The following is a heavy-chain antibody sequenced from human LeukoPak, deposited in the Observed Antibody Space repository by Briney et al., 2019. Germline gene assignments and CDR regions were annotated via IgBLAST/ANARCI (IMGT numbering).Heavy chain of an antibody. J-gene: IGHJ4*02. D-gene: IGHD6-19*01. V-gene: IGHV3-21*01. CDR1: GFTFSSYS. Sequence: PGGSLRLSCAASGFTFSSYSMNWVRQAPGKGLEWVSSISSSSSYIYYADSVKGRFTISRDNAKNSLYLQMNSLRAEDTAVYYCARGHGIAVAGTAVDYWGQGTLVTVSS. CDR2: ISSSSSYI. CDR3: ARGHGIAVAGTAVDY.